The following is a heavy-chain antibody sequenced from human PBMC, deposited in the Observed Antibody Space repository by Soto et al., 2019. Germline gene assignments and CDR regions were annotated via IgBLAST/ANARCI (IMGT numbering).Heavy chain of an antibody. CDR3: ARDPGYGFDY. D-gene: IGHD5-18*01. J-gene: IGHJ4*01. Sequence: GGSLRLSCAASEFTFSNYAMSWVRQAPGKGLEWVSAISYGGGTTYYADSVKGRFTISRDNSKNTLYLQMNSLRAEDTAVYYCARDPGYGFDYWGQGTLVTVSS. CDR2: ISYGGGTT. V-gene: IGHV3-23*01. CDR1: EFTFSNYA.